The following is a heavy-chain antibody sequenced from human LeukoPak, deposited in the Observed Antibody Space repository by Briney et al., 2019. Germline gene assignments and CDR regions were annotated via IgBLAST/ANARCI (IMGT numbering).Heavy chain of an antibody. CDR2: INWNGGST. D-gene: IGHD2-15*01. V-gene: IGHV3-20*04. CDR1: GFTFDDYG. CDR3: ARDVLVVAATPGYYYYGMDV. Sequence: GGSLRLSCAASGFTFDDYGMSWVRQAPGKGLEWVSGINWNGGSTGYVDSVKGRFTISRDNAKNSLYLQMNSLRAEDTAVYYCARDVLVVAATPGYYYYGMDVWGQGTTVTVSS. J-gene: IGHJ6*02.